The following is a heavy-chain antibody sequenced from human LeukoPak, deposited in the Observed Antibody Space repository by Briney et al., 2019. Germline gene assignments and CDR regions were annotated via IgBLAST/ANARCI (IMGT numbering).Heavy chain of an antibody. V-gene: IGHV1-2*02. Sequence: ASVKVSCKAPGYTFTGYYMHWVRQAPGRGLEWMGWINPNSGGTNYAQKFQGRVTMTRDTSISTAYMELSRLRSDDTAVYYCARGLLSDTAMAYFDYWGQGTLVTVSS. CDR3: ARGLLSDTAMAYFDY. CDR1: GYTFTGYY. J-gene: IGHJ4*02. CDR2: INPNSGGT. D-gene: IGHD5-18*01.